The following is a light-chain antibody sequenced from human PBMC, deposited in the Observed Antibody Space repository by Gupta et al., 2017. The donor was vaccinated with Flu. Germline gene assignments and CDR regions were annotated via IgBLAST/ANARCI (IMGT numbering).Light chain of an antibody. CDR2: LGS. J-gene: IGKJ3*01. Sequence: DIVMTQSPLSLPVAHGEPASISCRSSQSLLHSNGYNYLDWYLQKPGQSPQLLIYLGSNRASGVPDRFSGSGSGTDFTLKISRVEAEDVGVYYCMQALQTPFTFGHGTKVDIK. CDR1: QSLLHSNGYNY. V-gene: IGKV2-28*01. CDR3: MQALQTPFT.